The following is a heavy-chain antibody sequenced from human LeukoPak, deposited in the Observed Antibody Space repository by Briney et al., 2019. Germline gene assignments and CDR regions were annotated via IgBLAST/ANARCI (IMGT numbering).Heavy chain of an antibody. Sequence: SETLSQTFAGYGGSFSGYYCSWVRQPPGKGLEWIGEISHSGSTYYNPSLKSRVTVSVDTSKNQFSLRLSSVTAADTAVYYCARGGLDTRRGEYFYYWGHGSLITVSS. J-gene: IGHJ4*01. CDR1: GGSFSGYY. D-gene: IGHD5-18*01. CDR2: ISHSGST. CDR3: ARGGLDTRRGEYFYY. V-gene: IGHV4-34*01.